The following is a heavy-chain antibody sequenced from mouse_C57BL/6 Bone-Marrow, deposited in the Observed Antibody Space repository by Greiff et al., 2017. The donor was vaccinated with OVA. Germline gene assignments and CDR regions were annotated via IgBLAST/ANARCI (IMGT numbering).Heavy chain of an antibody. CDR1: GYTFTSYW. CDR2: IYPGSGST. Sequence: QVHVKQPGAELVKPGASVKISCKASGYTFTSYWITWVKQSPGQGLEWIGDIYPGSGSTNYNEKLKSKATLSVDTSSSTAYMQLSSLTSEDSAVYYSAKSDYDWYFDVWGTGTTVTVSS. J-gene: IGHJ1*03. CDR3: AKSDYDWYFDV. V-gene: IGHV1-55*01. D-gene: IGHD2-4*01.